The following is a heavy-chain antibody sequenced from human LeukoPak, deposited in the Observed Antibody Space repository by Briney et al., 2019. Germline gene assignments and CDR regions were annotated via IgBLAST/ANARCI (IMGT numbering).Heavy chain of an antibody. D-gene: IGHD3-22*01. CDR1: GFTFSSYA. Sequence: GGTLRLSCAVSGFTFSSYAMHWVRQAPGKGLEWVAGISYDGSNKYYADSVKGRFTISRDNSKNMLYLQMNSLRGEDTAVYYCARGYDYDSSAYPGGYYGMDVWGQGTTVTVSS. CDR3: ARGYDYDSSAYPGGYYGMDV. J-gene: IGHJ6*02. V-gene: IGHV3-30-3*01. CDR2: ISYDGSNK.